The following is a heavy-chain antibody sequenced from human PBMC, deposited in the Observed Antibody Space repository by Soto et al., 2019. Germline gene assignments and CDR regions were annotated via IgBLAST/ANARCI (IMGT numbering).Heavy chain of an antibody. CDR3: AKAPITMVRGVKATRDY. V-gene: IGHV3-23*01. Sequence: GGSLRLSCAASGFTFSSYAMSWVRQAPGKGLEWVSAISGSGGSTYYADSVKGRFTISRDNSKNTLYLQMNSLRAEDTAVYYCAKAPITMVRGVKATRDYWGQGTLVTVSS. CDR1: GFTFSSYA. J-gene: IGHJ4*02. D-gene: IGHD3-10*01. CDR2: ISGSGGST.